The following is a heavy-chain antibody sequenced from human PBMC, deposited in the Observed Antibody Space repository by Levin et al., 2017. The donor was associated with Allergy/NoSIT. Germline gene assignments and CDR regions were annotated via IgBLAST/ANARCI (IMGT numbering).Heavy chain of an antibody. J-gene: IGHJ4*02. CDR1: GFTLSNYA. CDR2: IRGRGIST. Sequence: GESLKISCAASGFTLSNYAMSWVRLAPGKGLEWVSAIRGRGISTYYADSVKGRFTISRDNSKNTLYLQMNSLRVEDTAVYYCAISSGWYRPTGAFDNWGQGTLVTVSS. D-gene: IGHD6-19*01. V-gene: IGHV3-23*01. CDR3: AISSGWYRPTGAFDN.